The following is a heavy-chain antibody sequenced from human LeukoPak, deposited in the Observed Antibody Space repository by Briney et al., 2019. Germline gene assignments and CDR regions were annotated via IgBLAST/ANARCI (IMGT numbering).Heavy chain of an antibody. CDR2: MNPNSGNT. V-gene: IGHV1-8*01. Sequence: ASVKVSCKASGYTFTSYDINWVRQATGQGLEWMGWMNPNSGNTGYAQKFQGRVTMTRNTSISTAYMELSSLRSEDTAVYYCARGLLDTIAVAGTDWFDPWGQGTLVTVSS. CDR1: GYTFTSYD. CDR3: ARGLLDTIAVAGTDWFDP. D-gene: IGHD6-19*01. J-gene: IGHJ5*02.